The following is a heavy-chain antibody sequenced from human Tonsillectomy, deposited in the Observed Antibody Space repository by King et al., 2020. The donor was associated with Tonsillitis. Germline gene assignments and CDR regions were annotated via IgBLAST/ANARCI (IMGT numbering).Heavy chain of an antibody. CDR2: IYTSGST. D-gene: IGHD3-3*01. J-gene: IGHJ6*03. V-gene: IGHV4-61*02. CDR1: GGSISSGSYY. CDR3: ASVVPGVLRFLEWPDPYDYYYMDV. Sequence: QLQESGPGLVKPSQTLSLTCTVPGGSISSGSYYWSWIRQPAGKGLEWIGRIYTSGSTNYNPSLKSRVTMSVDTSKNQFSLKLSSVTAADTAVYYCASVVPGVLRFLEWPDPYDYYYMDVWGKGTTVTVSS.